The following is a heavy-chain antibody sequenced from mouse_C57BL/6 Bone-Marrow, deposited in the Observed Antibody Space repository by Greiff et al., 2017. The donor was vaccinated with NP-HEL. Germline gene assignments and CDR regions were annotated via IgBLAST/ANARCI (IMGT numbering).Heavy chain of an antibody. V-gene: IGHV1-82*01. CDR2: IYPGDGDT. J-gene: IGHJ3*01. D-gene: IGHD2-12*01. CDR1: GYAFSSSW. CDR3: ARFPALLYRFAY. Sequence: QVQLQQSGPELVKPGASVKISCKASGYAFSSSWMNWVKQRPGKGLEWIGRIYPGDGDTNYNGKFKGKATLTADKSSSTAYMQLSSLTSEDSAVYFCARFPALLYRFAYWGQGTLVTVSA.